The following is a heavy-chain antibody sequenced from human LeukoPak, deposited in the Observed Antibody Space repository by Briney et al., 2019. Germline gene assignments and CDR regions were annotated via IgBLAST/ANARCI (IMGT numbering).Heavy chain of an antibody. CDR1: GGSISSYY. V-gene: IGHV4-59*08. D-gene: IGHD4-17*01. CDR2: IYYSGST. Sequence: SETLSLTCTVSGGSISSYYWSWIRQPPGKGLEWIGYIYYSGSTNYNPSLKSRVTISVDTSKNQFSLKLSSVTAADTAVYYCARPAHDYGDYWGAFDIWGQGTMVTVSS. CDR3: ARPAHDYGDYWGAFDI. J-gene: IGHJ3*02.